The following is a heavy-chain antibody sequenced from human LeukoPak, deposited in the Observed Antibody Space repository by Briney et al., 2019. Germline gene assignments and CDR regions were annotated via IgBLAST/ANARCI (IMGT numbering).Heavy chain of an antibody. J-gene: IGHJ4*02. D-gene: IGHD4-17*01. CDR1: GFTFSSYA. Sequence: PGGSLRLSCAASGFTFSSYAMSWVRQAPGKGLEWVSAISGSGGSTYYAGSVKGRLTISRDNSKNTLYLQMNSLRAEDTAVYYCAKTQDYGDYVGPFDYWGQGTLVTVSS. CDR3: AKTQDYGDYVGPFDY. CDR2: ISGSGGST. V-gene: IGHV3-23*01.